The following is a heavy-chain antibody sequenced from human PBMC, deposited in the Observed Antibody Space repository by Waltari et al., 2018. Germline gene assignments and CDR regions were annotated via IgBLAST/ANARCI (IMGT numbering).Heavy chain of an antibody. CDR1: GDPISSRGYF. CDR3: ARRRSGSNPFDY. D-gene: IGHD1-26*01. CDR2: FFYSGST. V-gene: IGHV4-39*01. Sequence: QLQLHESGPGLVKPSETLSLTCTVSGDPISSRGYFWAWVRQPPGKGLEWVASFFYSGSTYYNPSLKSRVTVSGDTSKNQVSLKLTSVTAADTGVYYCARRRSGSNPFDYWGQGTLVTVSS. J-gene: IGHJ4*02.